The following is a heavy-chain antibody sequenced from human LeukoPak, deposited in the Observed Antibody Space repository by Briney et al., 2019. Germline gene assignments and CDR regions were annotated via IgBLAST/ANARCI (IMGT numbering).Heavy chain of an antibody. CDR2: IYPGDSYT. J-gene: IGHJ5*02. D-gene: IGHD3-10*01. CDR1: GYSFTSYW. Sequence: GESLKISCKCSGYSFTSYWIGWVRQMPGKGLECMGIIYPGDSYTRYSPSFQGQVTISADTSISTAYLQWSSLRDSHTAMYSCARRGGGAPDKYWFDPWGQGTLVTVSS. CDR3: ARRGGGAPDKYWFDP. V-gene: IGHV5-51*01.